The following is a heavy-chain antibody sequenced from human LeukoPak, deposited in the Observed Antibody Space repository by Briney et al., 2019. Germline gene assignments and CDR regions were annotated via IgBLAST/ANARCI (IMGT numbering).Heavy chain of an antibody. Sequence: PSETLSLTCTVSGGSISCGDYYWSWIRQPPGKGLKWIGYIFYSGNTYYNPSLKSRVPISVDTSKNRFSLKLSSVTAADTAVYYCARQTNSYFDWSKLDYWGQGTLVTVSS. D-gene: IGHD3-9*01. J-gene: IGHJ4*02. CDR1: GGSISCGDYY. CDR3: ARQTNSYFDWSKLDY. CDR2: IFYSGNT. V-gene: IGHV4-30-4*01.